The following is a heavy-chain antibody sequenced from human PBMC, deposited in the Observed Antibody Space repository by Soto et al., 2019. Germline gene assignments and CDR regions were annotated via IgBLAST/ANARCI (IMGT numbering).Heavy chain of an antibody. Sequence: GGSLRLSCAASGFTFSSYAMSWVRQAPGKGLEWVSAISGSGGSTYYADSVKGRFTISRDNSKNMLYLQMNSLRAEDTAVYYCAKRPFTILYWYGMDVWGQGTTVTVSS. CDR2: ISGSGGST. CDR3: AKRPFTILYWYGMDV. V-gene: IGHV3-23*01. CDR1: GFTFSSYA. J-gene: IGHJ6*02. D-gene: IGHD2-8*02.